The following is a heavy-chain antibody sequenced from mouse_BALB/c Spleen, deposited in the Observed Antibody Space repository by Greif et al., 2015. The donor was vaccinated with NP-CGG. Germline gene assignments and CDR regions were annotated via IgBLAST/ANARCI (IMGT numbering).Heavy chain of an antibody. V-gene: IGHV2-9*02. CDR3: ASLDSSGPFAY. D-gene: IGHD3-2*01. CDR2: IWAGGST. CDR1: EFSLTSYG. Sequence: VKLVESGPGLVAPSQSLSITCTVSEFSLTSYGVHWVRQPPGKGLEWLGVIWAGGSTNYNSALMSRLSISKDNSKSQVFLKMNSLQTDDTAMYYCASLDSSGPFAYWGQGTLVTVSA. J-gene: IGHJ3*01.